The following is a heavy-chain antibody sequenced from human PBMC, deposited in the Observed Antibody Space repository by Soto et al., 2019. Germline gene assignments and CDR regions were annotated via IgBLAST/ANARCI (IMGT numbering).Heavy chain of an antibody. Sequence: SETLSLTCTVSGGSISSSSYYWGWIRQPPGKGLEWIGSIYYSGSTYYNPSLKSRVTISVDTSKNQFSLKLSSVTAADTAVYYCARHGIGYCSSTSCYPGGWFDPWGQGTLVTVSS. V-gene: IGHV4-39*01. D-gene: IGHD2-2*01. CDR2: IYYSGST. CDR1: GGSISSSSYY. CDR3: ARHGIGYCSSTSCYPGGWFDP. J-gene: IGHJ5*02.